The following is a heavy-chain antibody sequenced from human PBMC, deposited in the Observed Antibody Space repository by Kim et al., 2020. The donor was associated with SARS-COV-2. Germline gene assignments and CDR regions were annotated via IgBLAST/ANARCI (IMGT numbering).Heavy chain of an antibody. D-gene: IGHD3-3*01. CDR3: ARELGYDFWSGYLKYYYYGMDV. CDR1: GFTFSSYG. Sequence: GGSLRLSCAASGFTFSSYGMHWVRQAPGKGLEWVAVIWYDGSNKYYADSVKGRFTISRDNPKNTLYLQMNSLRAEDTAVYYCARELGYDFWSGYLKYYYYGMDVWGQGTTVTVSS. V-gene: IGHV3-33*01. J-gene: IGHJ6*02. CDR2: IWYDGSNK.